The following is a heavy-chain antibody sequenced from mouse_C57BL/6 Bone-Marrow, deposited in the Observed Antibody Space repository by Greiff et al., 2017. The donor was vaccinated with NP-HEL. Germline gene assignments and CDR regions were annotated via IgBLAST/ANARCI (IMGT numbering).Heavy chain of an antibody. J-gene: IGHJ4*01. CDR2: IYHRSGNT. D-gene: IGHD4-1*01. CDR1: GYTFTSYG. CDR3: ARRGRNCYAMDY. V-gene: IGHV1-81*01. Sequence: QVQLQQSGAELARPGASVKLSCKASGYTFTSYGISWVKQRTGQGLEWIGEIYHRSGNTYYNEKFKGKATLTADKSSSTAYMELRSLTSEDSAVYFCARRGRNCYAMDYWGQGTSVTVSS.